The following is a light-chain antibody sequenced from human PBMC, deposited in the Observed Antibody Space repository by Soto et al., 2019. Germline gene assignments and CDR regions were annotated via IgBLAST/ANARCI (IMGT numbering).Light chain of an antibody. CDR2: AAS. CDR1: QSISNY. Sequence: DIQMTQSPSSLSASVGDRVIITCRTSQSISNYLNWYQHKPGKAPKVLISAASNLQSGVPSRFSGTGSGTDFTLTISILQPEDFATYFCHQSYSLPQTFGQGTKLEIK. CDR3: HQSYSLPQT. V-gene: IGKV1-39*01. J-gene: IGKJ2*01.